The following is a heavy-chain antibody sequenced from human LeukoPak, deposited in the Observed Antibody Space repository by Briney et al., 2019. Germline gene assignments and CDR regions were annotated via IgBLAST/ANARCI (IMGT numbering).Heavy chain of an antibody. CDR2: IKQDGSEK. J-gene: IGHJ6*02. CDR3: ARGRGFWSGYPYGMDV. V-gene: IGHV3-7*01. D-gene: IGHD3-3*01. Sequence: PGRSLRLSCAASGFTFSSYWMSWVRQAPGKGLEWVANIKQDGSEKYYVDSVKGRFTISRDNAKNSLYLQMNSLRAEDTAVYYCARGRGFWSGYPYGMDVWGQGTTVTVSS. CDR1: GFTFSSYW.